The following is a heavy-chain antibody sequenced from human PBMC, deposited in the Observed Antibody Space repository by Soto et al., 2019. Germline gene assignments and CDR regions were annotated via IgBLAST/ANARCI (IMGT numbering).Heavy chain of an antibody. V-gene: IGHV4-34*01. J-gene: IGHJ4*02. CDR1: GGSFNSDY. CDR2: INHSGST. Sequence: QVQLQQWGAGLLKPSETLSLTCAVYGGSFNSDYWSWIRQPPGKGLEWIGDINHSGSTNYNPSLKRRVTISVDTSKNQFSLKLSSVTAADTAVYYCARYVVGYSYFDHWGQGTLVTVSS. D-gene: IGHD1-26*01. CDR3: ARYVVGYSYFDH.